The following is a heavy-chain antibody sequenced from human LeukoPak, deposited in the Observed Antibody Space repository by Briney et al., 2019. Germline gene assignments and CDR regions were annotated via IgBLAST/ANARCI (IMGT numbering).Heavy chain of an antibody. CDR3: VRDGNRGYDMDV. V-gene: IGHV3-48*01. Sequence: GGSLRLSCATSGFTLRYYQMNWVRQAPGKGLEWVSYINVVNGAIYYADSVKGRFTISGDIATNSVYLQMNSLRAEDTALFYCVRDGNRGYDMDVWGQGTAVTVSS. CDR2: INVVNGAI. J-gene: IGHJ6*02. D-gene: IGHD3-10*01. CDR1: GFTLRYYQ.